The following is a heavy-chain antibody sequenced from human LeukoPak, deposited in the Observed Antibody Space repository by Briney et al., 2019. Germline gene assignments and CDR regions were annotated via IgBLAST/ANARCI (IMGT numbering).Heavy chain of an antibody. J-gene: IGHJ6*03. V-gene: IGHV3-20*04. CDR1: GFTFDDYG. CDR3: ARVFCSSTSCYRYYYYYMDV. D-gene: IGHD2-2*02. CDR2: INWNGGST. Sequence: GGSLRLSCAASGFTFDDYGMSWVRQAPGKGLEWVSGINWNGGSTGYADSVKGRFTISRDNSKNTLSLQMNSLRAEDTAVCYCARVFCSSTSCYRYYYYYMDVWGKGTTVTVSS.